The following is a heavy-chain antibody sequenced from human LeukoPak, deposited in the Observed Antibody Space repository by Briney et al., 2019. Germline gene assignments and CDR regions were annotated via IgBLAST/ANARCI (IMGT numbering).Heavy chain of an antibody. D-gene: IGHD3-3*01. CDR3: ARDLNSITIFGVVIGPGGFDP. J-gene: IGHJ5*02. V-gene: IGHV1-18*04. Sequence: ASVKVSCKASGYTFTSYYMHWVRQAPGQGLEWMGWISAYNGNTNYAQKLQGRVTMTTDTSTSTAYMELRSLRSDDTAVYYCARDLNSITIFGVVIGPGGFDPWGQGTLVTVSS. CDR1: GYTFTSYY. CDR2: ISAYNGNT.